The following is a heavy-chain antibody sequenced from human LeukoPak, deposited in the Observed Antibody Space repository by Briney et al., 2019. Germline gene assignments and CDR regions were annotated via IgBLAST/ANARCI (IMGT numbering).Heavy chain of an antibody. Sequence: GASVKVSCKASGYTFTGYFMHWVRQAPGQGLEWMGWNNPKNGGTNYAQKFQGRVTMTSDTSISTAHMELSSLRSDDTAVYYCATSFSLNSGGAFDIWGQGTMVTVSS. CDR3: ATSFSLNSGGAFDI. D-gene: IGHD3-10*01. V-gene: IGHV1-2*02. CDR2: NNPKNGGT. CDR1: GYTFTGYF. J-gene: IGHJ3*02.